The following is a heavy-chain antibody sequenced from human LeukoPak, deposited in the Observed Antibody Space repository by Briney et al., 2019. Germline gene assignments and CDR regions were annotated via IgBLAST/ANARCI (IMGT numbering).Heavy chain of an antibody. CDR1: GFTFSNYG. CDR2: IWYDGSNV. V-gene: IGHV3-33*01. CDR3: ARDRYDILTGYYDYYYYCGMDV. D-gene: IGHD3-9*01. Sequence: PGGSLRLSCAASGFTFSNYGMHWARQAPGKGLEWVGVIWYDGSNVKHPDSVKGRFTISRDNSKNMMYLQMNSLRAEDTAVYYCARDRYDILTGYYDYYYYCGMDVWGQGTTVTVSS. J-gene: IGHJ6*02.